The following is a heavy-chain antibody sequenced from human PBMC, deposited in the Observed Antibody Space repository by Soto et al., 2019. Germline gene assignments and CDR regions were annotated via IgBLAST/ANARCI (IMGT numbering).Heavy chain of an antibody. CDR3: ARDGRAARRHFDY. D-gene: IGHD6-6*01. J-gene: IGHJ4*02. Sequence: QVQLQESGPGLVKPSETLSLTCAVSGYSISSGYYWGWIRQPPGKGLEWIGSIYHSGSTYYNPSLKSRVTISVDTSKNQFSLKLSSVTAADTAVYYCARDGRAARRHFDYWGQGTLVTVSS. CDR2: IYHSGST. V-gene: IGHV4-38-2*02. CDR1: GYSISSGYY.